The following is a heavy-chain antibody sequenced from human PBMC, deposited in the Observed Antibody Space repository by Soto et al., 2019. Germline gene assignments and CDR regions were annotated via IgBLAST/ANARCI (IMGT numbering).Heavy chain of an antibody. CDR2: MNPNSGNT. D-gene: IGHD6-13*01. Sequence: ASVKVSCKASGYTFTSYDINWVRQATGQGLEWMGWMNPNSGNTGYAQKFQGRVTMTRNTSISTAYKELSSLRSEDTAMYYCAREYSSSTRCDPWGQGTLVTVSS. J-gene: IGHJ5*02. CDR1: GYTFTSYD. V-gene: IGHV1-8*01. CDR3: AREYSSSTRCDP.